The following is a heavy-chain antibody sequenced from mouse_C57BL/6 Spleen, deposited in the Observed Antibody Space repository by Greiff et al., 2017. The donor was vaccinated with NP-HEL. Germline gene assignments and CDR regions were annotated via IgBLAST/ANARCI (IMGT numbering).Heavy chain of an antibody. CDR2: IDPETGGT. V-gene: IGHV1-15*01. CDR3: TRSGGYFDY. Sequence: VQLQQSGAELVRPGASVTLSCKASGYTFTDYEMHWVKQTPVRGLEWIGAIDPETGGTAYNQKFKGKAILTADKSSSTAYMELRSLTAEDAAVYYCTRSGGYFDYWGQGTTLTVSS. J-gene: IGHJ2*01. CDR1: GYTFTDYE. D-gene: IGHD3-1*01.